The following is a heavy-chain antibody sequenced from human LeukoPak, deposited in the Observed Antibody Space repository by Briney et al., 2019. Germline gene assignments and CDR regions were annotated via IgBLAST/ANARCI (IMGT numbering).Heavy chain of an antibody. Sequence: PRGSLRLSCAAAGFSYSSYCVHWVRQAPGKGLERVAVIWYDGSNKYYADSVKGRFTISRDNSKNTLYLQMNSLRAEDTAVYYCATPKRPYSSSPWLYDRGRGTLVTVSS. CDR3: ATPKRPYSSSPWLYD. CDR2: IWYDGSNK. CDR1: GFSYSSYC. V-gene: IGHV3-33*01. D-gene: IGHD6-6*01. J-gene: IGHJ4*02.